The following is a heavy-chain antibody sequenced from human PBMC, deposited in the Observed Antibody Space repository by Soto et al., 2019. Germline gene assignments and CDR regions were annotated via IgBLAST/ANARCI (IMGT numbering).Heavy chain of an antibody. Sequence: PSETLSLTCTVSGGSVSSGSYYWSWIRQPPGKGLEWIGYIYYSGSTNYNPSLKSRVTISVDTSKNQFSLKLSSVTAADTAVYYCARAGAYDSFDYWGQGTLVTVSS. CDR1: GGSVSSGSYY. CDR3: ARAGAYDSFDY. V-gene: IGHV4-61*01. CDR2: IYYSGST. D-gene: IGHD3-3*01. J-gene: IGHJ4*02.